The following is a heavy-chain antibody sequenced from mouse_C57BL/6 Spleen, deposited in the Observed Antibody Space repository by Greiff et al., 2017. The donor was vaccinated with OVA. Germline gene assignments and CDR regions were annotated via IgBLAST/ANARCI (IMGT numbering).Heavy chain of an antibody. CDR3: ARWIYYYGSSYDYFDY. V-gene: IGHV1-54*01. Sequence: VQLQQSGAELVRPGTSVKVSCKASGYAFTNYLIEWVKQRPGQGLEWIGVINPGSGGTNYNEKFKGKATLTADKSSSTAYMQLSSLTSEDSAVYFCARWIYYYGSSYDYFDYWGQGTTLTVSS. CDR1: GYAFTNYL. J-gene: IGHJ2*01. D-gene: IGHD1-1*01. CDR2: INPGSGGT.